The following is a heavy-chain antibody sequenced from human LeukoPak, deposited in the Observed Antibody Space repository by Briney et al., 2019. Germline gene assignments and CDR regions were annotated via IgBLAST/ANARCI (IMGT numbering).Heavy chain of an antibody. J-gene: IGHJ3*02. CDR3: ARTMGIHAFDI. D-gene: IGHD3-10*01. CDR1: GYTFTSYG. CDR2: ISGYNAKT. Sequence: ASVKVSCKASGYTFTSYGISWVRQAPGQGLEWMGWISGYNAKTIFAQKFQDRVTLITDTSASTVYMEVSSLRSDDTAVYYCARTMGIHAFDIWGQGTMVTVSS. V-gene: IGHV1-18*01.